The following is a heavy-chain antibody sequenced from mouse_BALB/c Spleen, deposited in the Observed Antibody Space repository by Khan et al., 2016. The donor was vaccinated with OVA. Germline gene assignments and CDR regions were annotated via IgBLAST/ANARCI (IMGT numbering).Heavy chain of an antibody. CDR2: ISYSGST. CDR3: ARDGSQYHYAMDY. J-gene: IGHJ4*01. D-gene: IGHD2-3*01. CDR1: GYSITSDYA. V-gene: IGHV3-2*02. Sequence: EVQLQESGPGLVKPSQSLSLTCTVTGYSITSDYAWNWIRQFPGNKLEWMGYISYSGSTNYNPSLQSRISITRDTSKNQFFLQLNSVTTEDTATYYCARDGSQYHYAMDYWGEGTSVTVSS.